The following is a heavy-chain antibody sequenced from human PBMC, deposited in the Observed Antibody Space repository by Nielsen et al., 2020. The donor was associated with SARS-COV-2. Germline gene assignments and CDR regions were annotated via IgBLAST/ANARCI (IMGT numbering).Heavy chain of an antibody. J-gene: IGHJ6*04. CDR3: ARERVGGITIFGVVTRYGMDV. V-gene: IGHV4-39*07. D-gene: IGHD3-3*01. CDR2: IYYSGST. Sequence: WIRQPPGKGLEWIGSIYYSGSTYYNPSLKSRVTISVDASKNQFSLKLSSVTAADTALYYCARERVGGITIFGVVTRYGMDVWGKGTTVTVSS.